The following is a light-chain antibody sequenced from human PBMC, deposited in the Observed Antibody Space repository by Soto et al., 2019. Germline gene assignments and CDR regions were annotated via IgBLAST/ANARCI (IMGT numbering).Light chain of an antibody. V-gene: IGLV3-21*02. Sequence: VLTQPPSVSGAPGQRVTISCTGSSSNIGAHYDVHWYQQKPGQAPVLVVYDDADRPSGVPERFSGSKSGNMATLTISRVEAGDEADYYCQVCESNSVFVFGIGTKVTVL. CDR1: NIGAHYD. CDR3: QVCESNSVFV. J-gene: IGLJ1*01. CDR2: DDA.